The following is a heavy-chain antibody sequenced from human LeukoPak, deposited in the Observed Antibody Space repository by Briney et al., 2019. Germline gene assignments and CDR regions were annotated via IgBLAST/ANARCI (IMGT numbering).Heavy chain of an antibody. V-gene: IGHV4-34*01. CDR2: IHPHGIF. CDR3: ARGRHLPKAGDH. J-gene: IGHJ4*02. CDR1: GGSCDDYY. Sequence: PSETLSLTCAVYGGSCDDYYCSWIRQPPGKGLEWIGEIHPHGIFYYNSSLTSRVTISIDTSKSQFSLRLTSVTAADTAFYYCARGRHLPKAGDHWGQGSLVTVSS.